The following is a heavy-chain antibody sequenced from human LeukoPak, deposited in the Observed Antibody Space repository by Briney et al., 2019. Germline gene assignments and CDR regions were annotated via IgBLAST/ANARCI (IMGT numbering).Heavy chain of an antibody. CDR2: IKRNIDGGTT. CDR1: GFTFSNSW. Sequence: KPGGSLRLSCAASGFTFSNSWMLWVRQAPGKGLEWVGRIKRNIDGGTTDYAAPVKGRFTISRDDSENTLYLQMNSLKTEDTAVYYCTTDLPRSASCCHDYWGQGTQVTVSS. D-gene: IGHD3-3*01. V-gene: IGHV3-15*01. CDR3: TTDLPRSASCCHDY. J-gene: IGHJ4*02.